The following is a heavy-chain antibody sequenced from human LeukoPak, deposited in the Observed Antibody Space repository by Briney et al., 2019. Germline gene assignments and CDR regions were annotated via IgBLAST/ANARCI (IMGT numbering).Heavy chain of an antibody. D-gene: IGHD5-18*01. V-gene: IGHV4-4*02. J-gene: IGHJ6*03. CDR3: ARWGTAMLYYYYMDV. CDR1: GGSISSSNW. CDR2: MYPSGST. Sequence: PSGTLSLTCAVSGGSISSSNWWSWVRQPPGKGLEWIGEMYPSGSTNYNPSLKSRVTISIDKSKNQFSLKLTSVTAADTAVYYCARWGTAMLYYYYMDVWGKGTTVTVSS.